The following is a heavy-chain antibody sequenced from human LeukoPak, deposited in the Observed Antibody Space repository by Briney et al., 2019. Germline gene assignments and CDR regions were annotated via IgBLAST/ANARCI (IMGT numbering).Heavy chain of an antibody. CDR3: AREGALTVTKDAFDI. Sequence: SEALSLTCTVSGGSINSYYWTWIRQPPGKGLEWIGYIYNSGSTNYNPSLKSRVTISLDTSKNQFSLKLTSVTAADTAVYYCAREGALTVTKDAFDIWGQGTMVTVSS. D-gene: IGHD4-17*01. J-gene: IGHJ3*02. CDR2: IYNSGST. V-gene: IGHV4-59*01. CDR1: GGSINSYY.